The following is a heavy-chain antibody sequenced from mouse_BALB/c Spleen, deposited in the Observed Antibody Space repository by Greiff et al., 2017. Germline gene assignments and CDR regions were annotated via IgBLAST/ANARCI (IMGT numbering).Heavy chain of an antibody. CDR3: ARGDGYDN. Sequence: VQLQQPGAELVKPGASVKLSCTASGFNIKDTYMHWVKQRPEQGLEWIGRIDPANGNTKYDPKFQGKATITADTSSNTAYLQLSSLTSEDTAVYYCARGDGYDNWGQGTTLTVSS. CDR1: GFNIKDTY. V-gene: IGHV14-3*02. D-gene: IGHD2-3*01. CDR2: IDPANGNT. J-gene: IGHJ2*01.